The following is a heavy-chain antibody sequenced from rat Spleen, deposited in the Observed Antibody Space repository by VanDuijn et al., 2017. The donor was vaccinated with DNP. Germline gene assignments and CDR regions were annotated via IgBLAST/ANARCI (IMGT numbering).Heavy chain of an antibody. CDR1: GFSLTSYH. D-gene: IGHD4-2*01. V-gene: IGHV2-27*01. CDR2: IQSGGST. Sequence: QVQLKESGPGLVQPSQTLSLTCTVSGFSLTSYHVHWVRQPPGKGLAWMGRIQSGGSTDYNSALKSRLSISRDTSKSQVFLKMNSVQTEDTAMYFCANWDDWGQGVMVTVSS. J-gene: IGHJ2*01. CDR3: ANWDD.